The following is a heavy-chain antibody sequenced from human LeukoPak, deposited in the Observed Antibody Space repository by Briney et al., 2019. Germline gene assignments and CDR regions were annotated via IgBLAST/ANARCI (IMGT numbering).Heavy chain of an antibody. V-gene: IGHV3-11*04. Sequence: GGSLRLSCAASGFTFSNYWMSWIRQAPGKGLEWVSYISSSSSTIFYADSVKGRFIISRDNAKNSLYLQMNSLRAEDTAVYYCARGGVYDSWSGSVSNYFDYWGQGTLVTVSS. D-gene: IGHD3-3*01. CDR2: ISSSSSTI. CDR3: ARGGVYDSWSGSVSNYFDY. CDR1: GFTFSNYW. J-gene: IGHJ4*02.